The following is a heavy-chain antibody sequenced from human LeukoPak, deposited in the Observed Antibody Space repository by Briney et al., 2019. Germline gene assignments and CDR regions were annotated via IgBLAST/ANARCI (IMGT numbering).Heavy chain of an antibody. CDR3: AKDAPYYYDSSGYYYADAFDI. D-gene: IGHD3-22*01. Sequence: GGSLRLSCADSGFTVSSNSMSWVRQAPGKGLEWVSIIYSGGNTFHADSVKGRFTISRDNSKNTLYLQMNSLRAEDTAVYYCAKDAPYYYDSSGYYYADAFDIWGQGAMVTVSS. J-gene: IGHJ3*02. CDR1: GFTVSSNS. V-gene: IGHV3-53*01. CDR2: IYSGGNT.